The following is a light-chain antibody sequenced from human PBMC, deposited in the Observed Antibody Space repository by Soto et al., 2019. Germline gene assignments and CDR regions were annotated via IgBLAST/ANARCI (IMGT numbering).Light chain of an antibody. CDR1: QGISNY. V-gene: IGKV1-27*01. J-gene: IGKJ4*01. CDR2: AAS. CDR3: QKYNIVPLT. Sequence: DIQMTQSPSSLSASVGDRVTITCRASQGISNYLAWYQQKPGKVPKLLIYAASTLQSGVPSRFSGSGSGTDFTLTISGLLPEDVATYFCQKYNIVPLTFGGGTKVEIK.